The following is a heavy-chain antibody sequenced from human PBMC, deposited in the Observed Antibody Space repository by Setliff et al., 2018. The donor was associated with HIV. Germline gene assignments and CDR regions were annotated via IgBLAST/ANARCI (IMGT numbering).Heavy chain of an antibody. CDR3: ARVPPLKAFGGVISLYYFDY. CDR1: GGSISSGGYY. J-gene: IGHJ4*02. Sequence: KPSETLSLTCTVSGGSISSGGYYWSWIRQHPGKGLEWIGYIYYSGSTYYNPSLTSRVTISVDTSKNQFSLKLSSVTAADTAVYYCARVPPLKAFGGVISLYYFDYWGQGTLVTVSS. CDR2: IYYSGST. D-gene: IGHD3-16*02. V-gene: IGHV4-31*03.